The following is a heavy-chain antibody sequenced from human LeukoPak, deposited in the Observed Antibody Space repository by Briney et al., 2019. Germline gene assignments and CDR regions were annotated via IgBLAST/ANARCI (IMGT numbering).Heavy chain of an antibody. D-gene: IGHD3-3*01. CDR3: ARQNDFRLDY. CDR2: IYPGDSDT. CDR1: GYTFSSYW. Sequence: GESLRISCKGSGYTFSSYWIGWVRQMPGKGLEWMGIIYPGDSDTRYSPSLQGQVTISAATSIGTAYLQWSSLKASDTAIYYCARQNDFRLDYWGQGTLVTVSS. J-gene: IGHJ4*02. V-gene: IGHV5-51*01.